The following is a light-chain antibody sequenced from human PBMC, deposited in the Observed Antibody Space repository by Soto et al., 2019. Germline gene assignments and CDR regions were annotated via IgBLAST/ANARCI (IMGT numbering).Light chain of an antibody. CDR2: EVS. CDR1: SRDVGGYNY. CDR3: SSYTSSSTWV. Sequence: QSALTQPASVSGSPGQSITISCTGTSRDVGGYNYVSWYQKHPGKAPKLMIYEVSNRPSGVSNRFSGSKSGNTASLTISGLQAEDEADYYCSSYTSSSTWVFGGGTKLTVL. V-gene: IGLV2-14*01. J-gene: IGLJ3*02.